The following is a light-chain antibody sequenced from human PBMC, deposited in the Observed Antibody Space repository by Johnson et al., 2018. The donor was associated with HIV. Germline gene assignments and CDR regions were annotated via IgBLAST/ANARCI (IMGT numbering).Light chain of an antibody. CDR3: GTWDSRLSAGHV. CDR1: SSNIGNNY. Sequence: QSVLTQPPSVSAAPGQKVTISCSGSSSNIGNNYVSWYQQLPGTAPKLLIYDNNKRPSGIPDRFSGSKSGTSATLGITGLQTGDEADYYCGTWDSRLSAGHVLGTATKVTVL. CDR2: DNN. V-gene: IGLV1-51*01. J-gene: IGLJ1*01.